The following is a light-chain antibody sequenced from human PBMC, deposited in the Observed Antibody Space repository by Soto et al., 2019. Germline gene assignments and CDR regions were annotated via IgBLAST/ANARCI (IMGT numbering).Light chain of an antibody. CDR1: QSVSSY. Sequence: EIVLTQSPATLSLSPGESATLSCRASQSVSSYLAWYQKKPGQAPRLLIYDASNRATGIPARFSGSGSGTDFTLTISSLDPEDFAVYYCQQRSDWPSTFGEGTSVEIK. V-gene: IGKV3-11*01. CDR2: DAS. J-gene: IGKJ4*01. CDR3: QQRSDWPST.